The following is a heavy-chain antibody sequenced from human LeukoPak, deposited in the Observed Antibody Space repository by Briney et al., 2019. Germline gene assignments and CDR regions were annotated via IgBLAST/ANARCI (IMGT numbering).Heavy chain of an antibody. CDR3: ARLERGYCSGGSCGTIDY. Sequence: SETLSLTCTVSGGSISSSSYYWGWIRQPPGKGLEWIGSIYYSGSTYYNPSLKSRVTISVDTPKNQFSLKLSSVTAADTAVYYCARLERGYCSGGSCGTIDYWGQGTLVTVSS. CDR1: GGSISSSSYY. V-gene: IGHV4-39*01. CDR2: IYYSGST. J-gene: IGHJ4*02. D-gene: IGHD2-15*01.